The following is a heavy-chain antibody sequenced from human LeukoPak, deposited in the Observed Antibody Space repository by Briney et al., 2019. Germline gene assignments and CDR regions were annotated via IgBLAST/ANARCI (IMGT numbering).Heavy chain of an antibody. D-gene: IGHD3-10*01. CDR2: IWYDGTNE. CDR1: GFTFSISA. J-gene: IGHJ4*02. CDR3: ARDELLYDY. V-gene: IGHV3-33*01. Sequence: GRSLRLSCAASGFTFSISAMHWVRQAPGKGLEWVALIWYDGTNEYYADSVKGRFTISRDNAKNSLYLQMDSLRAEDTAVYYCARDELLYDYWGQGTLVTVSS.